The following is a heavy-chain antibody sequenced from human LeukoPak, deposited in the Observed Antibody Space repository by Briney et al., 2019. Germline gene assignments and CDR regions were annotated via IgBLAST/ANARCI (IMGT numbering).Heavy chain of an antibody. CDR1: GFTFDDYA. D-gene: IGHD4-17*01. V-gene: IGHV3-43*02. Sequence: GGSLRLSCAASGFTFDDYAMHWVRQAPGKGLEWVSLISGDGGSTYYADSVKGRFTISRDNSKNSLYLQMNSLRTEDTALYYCAKGTLHYGDYLAVGYYYYGMDVRGQGTTVTVSS. CDR3: AKGTLHYGDYLAVGYYYYGMDV. J-gene: IGHJ6*02. CDR2: ISGDGGST.